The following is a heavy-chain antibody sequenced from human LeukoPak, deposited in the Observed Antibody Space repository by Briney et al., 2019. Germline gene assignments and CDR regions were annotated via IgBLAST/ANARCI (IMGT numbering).Heavy chain of an antibody. CDR2: ISYDGSNK. CDR3: AKCASGDDAFDI. D-gene: IGHD3-10*01. CDR1: GFTFSSYA. J-gene: IGHJ3*02. Sequence: GGSLRLSCAASGFTFSSYAMHWVRQAPGKGLEWVAVISYDGSNKYYADSVKGRFTISRDNSRNTLYLQMNSLRAEDTAVYYCAKCASGDDAFDIWGQGTMVTVSS. V-gene: IGHV3-30-3*02.